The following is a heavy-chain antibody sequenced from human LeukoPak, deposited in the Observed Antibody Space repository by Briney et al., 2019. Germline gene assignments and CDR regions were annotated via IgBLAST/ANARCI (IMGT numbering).Heavy chain of an antibody. CDR2: ISWNSGSI. J-gene: IGHJ4*02. V-gene: IGHV3-9*01. CDR3: AKDMFGELSGYFDY. CDR1: GFTFDDYA. Sequence: PGRSLRLSCAASGFTFDDYAMHWVRQAPGKGLEWVSGISWNSGSIGYADSVKGRFTISRDNAKNSLYLQMNSLRAEDTALYYCAKDMFGELSGYFDYWGQGTLVTVSS. D-gene: IGHD3-10*02.